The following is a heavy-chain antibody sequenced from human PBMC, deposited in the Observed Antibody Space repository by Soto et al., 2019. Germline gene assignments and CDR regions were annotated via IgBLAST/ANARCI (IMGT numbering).Heavy chain of an antibody. CDR1: GGSISSGGYS. CDR2: IYHSGST. D-gene: IGHD2-15*01. J-gene: IGHJ5*02. CDR3: ARVVVVAANPWFDP. V-gene: IGHV4-30-2*01. Sequence: SETLSLTCAVSGGSISSGGYSWSWLRQPPGKGLEWIGYIYHSGSTYYNPSLKSRVTISVDRSKNQFSLKLSAVTAADTAVYYCARVVVVAANPWFDPWGQGTLVTVSS.